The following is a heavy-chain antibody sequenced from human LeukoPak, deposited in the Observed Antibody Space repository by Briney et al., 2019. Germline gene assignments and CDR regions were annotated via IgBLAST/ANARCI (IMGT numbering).Heavy chain of an antibody. J-gene: IGHJ4*02. CDR2: IDYSDSYT. V-gene: IGHV5-10-1*01. Sequence: GESLKISWRGSGYSFTSYWISWVRQMPGKGLEWMGRIDYSDSYTNYRSSFQGHVTISADKSISTAYLQWSSLKASDTAMYYCARGRDSSSWEYYFDYWGQRTLVTVSS. CDR3: ARGRDSSSWEYYFDY. CDR1: GYSFTSYW. D-gene: IGHD6-13*01.